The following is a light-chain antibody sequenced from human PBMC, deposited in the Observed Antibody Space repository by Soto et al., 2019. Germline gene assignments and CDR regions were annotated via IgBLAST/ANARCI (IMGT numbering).Light chain of an antibody. CDR1: SSDVGGYNY. Sequence: QSVLTQPASVSGSPGQSITISCTGTSSDVGGYNYVSWYQQHPDKAPKLMIYEVNNRPSGVSNRFSGSKSGSTASLTISGLQAEDEADYYCSSYTSSSTLGVFGTGTKLTVL. CDR2: EVN. J-gene: IGLJ1*01. CDR3: SSYTSSSTLGV. V-gene: IGLV2-14*01.